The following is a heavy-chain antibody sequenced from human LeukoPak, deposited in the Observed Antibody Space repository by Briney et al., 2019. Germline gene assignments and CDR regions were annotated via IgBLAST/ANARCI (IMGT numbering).Heavy chain of an antibody. CDR1: GFTFSTYR. V-gene: IGHV3-74*01. D-gene: IGHD5-24*01. Sequence: GGSLRLSCAASGFTFSTYRIHWVRQAPGKGLVWVSCINSDGGGTTYADSVKGRCTISRDNSKKTVYLQMNSLRTEDTAVYYCAKDRWLQGYFDYWGQGTLVTVSS. J-gene: IGHJ4*02. CDR2: INSDGGGT. CDR3: AKDRWLQGYFDY.